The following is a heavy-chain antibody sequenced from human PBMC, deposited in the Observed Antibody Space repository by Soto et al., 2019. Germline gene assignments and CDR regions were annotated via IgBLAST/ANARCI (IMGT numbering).Heavy chain of an antibody. CDR1: GFTFSSYD. D-gene: IGHD2-8*01. Sequence: EVQLVESGGGLVQPGGSLRLSCADSGFTFSSYDMHWVRQATGKGLEWVSGIGTAGDTYYPGSVKGRFTISRENAKNSLYIQMNSVRAGDTAVYYCARERWPTNGVWDYWGPGTLVTGSS. CDR2: IGTAGDT. CDR3: ARERWPTNGVWDY. J-gene: IGHJ4*02. V-gene: IGHV3-13*01.